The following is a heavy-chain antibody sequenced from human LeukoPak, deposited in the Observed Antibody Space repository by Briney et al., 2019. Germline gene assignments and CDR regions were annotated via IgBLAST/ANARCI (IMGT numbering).Heavy chain of an antibody. CDR2: INHSGST. D-gene: IGHD3-9*01. CDR3: TRDGAYYDILTGYYSGHWYFDL. Sequence: SETLSLTCAVYGVSFSGYYWSWIRQPPGKGLEWIGEINHSGSTNYNPSLKSRVTISVDTFKNQFSLKLSSVTAADTAVYYCTRDGAYYDILTGYYSGHWYFDLWGRGTLVTVSS. V-gene: IGHV4-34*01. J-gene: IGHJ2*01. CDR1: GVSFSGYY.